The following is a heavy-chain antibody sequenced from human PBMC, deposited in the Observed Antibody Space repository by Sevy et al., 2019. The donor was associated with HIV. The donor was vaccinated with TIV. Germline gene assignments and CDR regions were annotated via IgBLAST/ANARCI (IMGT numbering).Heavy chain of an antibody. D-gene: IGHD4-17*01. Sequence: GGSLRLSCAASGFPFSSYVMSWVRQAPGKGLKWVSTISGSGGSAYYADSVKGRFTISRDNSKNTLFLQMHSLRAEDTAVYYCAKGLRGTTTNNWFDPWGQGTLVTVSS. V-gene: IGHV3-23*01. CDR1: GFPFSSYV. CDR3: AKGLRGTTTNNWFDP. J-gene: IGHJ5*02. CDR2: ISGSGGSA.